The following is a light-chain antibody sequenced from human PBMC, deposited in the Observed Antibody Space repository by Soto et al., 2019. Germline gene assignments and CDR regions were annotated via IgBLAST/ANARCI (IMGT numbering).Light chain of an antibody. J-gene: IGLJ1*01. CDR3: TSYTSGSTNYV. Sequence: QSALTQPASVSGSPGQSITISCTGTSSDVGGYNSVSLYQQHPGKAPKLMIYDVTNRPPGVSDRFSGSKSGNTASLTISGLQAEDEAAYSCTSYTSGSTNYVFGPGTKVTVL. V-gene: IGLV2-14*01. CDR2: DVT. CDR1: SSDVGGYNS.